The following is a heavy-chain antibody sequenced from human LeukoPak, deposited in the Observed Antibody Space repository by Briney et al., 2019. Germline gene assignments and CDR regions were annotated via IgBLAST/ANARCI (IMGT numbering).Heavy chain of an antibody. CDR1: GFTFSTYS. CDR3: AISPPTATWTGY. V-gene: IGHV3-48*02. Sequence: GGSLRLSCAASGFTFSTYSMNWVRQAPGKGLEWISYITSTSGLIYYADSVRGRFTISRDNAKSSLYLQMNSLRDEDTAVYYCAISPPTATWTGYWGQGTLVTASS. D-gene: IGHD3/OR15-3a*01. J-gene: IGHJ4*02. CDR2: ITSTSGLI.